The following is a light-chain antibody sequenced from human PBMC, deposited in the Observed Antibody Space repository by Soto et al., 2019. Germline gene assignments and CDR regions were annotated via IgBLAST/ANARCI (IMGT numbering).Light chain of an antibody. J-gene: IGLJ3*02. CDR3: GTWDNSLRLWV. Sequence: QSVLTQPPSLSAAPGQKVTISCSGSSSNIGSNYVSWYQHLPETAPKLLIYENNKRPSGIPDRFSGSKSGTSATLGITGLQTGDEADYYCGTWDNSLRLWVFGGGTKLTVL. CDR2: ENN. CDR1: SSNIGSNY. V-gene: IGLV1-51*02.